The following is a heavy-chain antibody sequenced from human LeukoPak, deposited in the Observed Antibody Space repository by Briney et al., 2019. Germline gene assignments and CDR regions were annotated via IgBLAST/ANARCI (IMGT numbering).Heavy chain of an antibody. V-gene: IGHV3-33*01. CDR3: AREVRYYDILTGYGPFDY. CDR2: IWYDGSNK. J-gene: IGHJ4*02. Sequence: GGSLRLSCAASGFTFSSYGMHWVRQAPGKGLEWVAVIWYDGSNKYYADSVKGRFIISRDNSKNTLYLQMNSLRAEDTAVYYCAREVRYYDILTGYGPFDYWGQGTLVTVSS. D-gene: IGHD3-9*01. CDR1: GFTFSSYG.